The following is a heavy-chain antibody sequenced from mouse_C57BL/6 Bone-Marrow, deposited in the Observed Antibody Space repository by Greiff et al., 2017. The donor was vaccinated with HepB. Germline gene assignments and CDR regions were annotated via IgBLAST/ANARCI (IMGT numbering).Heavy chain of an antibody. CDR2: IYPRSGNT. CDR3: ARSRGYDEKFAY. Sequence: QVQLQQSGAEPARPGASVKLSCKASGYTFTSYGISWVKQRTGQGLEWIGEIYPRSGNTYYNEKFKGKATLTADKSSSTAYMELRSLTSEDSAVYFCARSRGYDEKFAYWGQGTLVTVSA. CDR1: GYTFTSYG. D-gene: IGHD2-2*01. V-gene: IGHV1-81*01. J-gene: IGHJ3*01.